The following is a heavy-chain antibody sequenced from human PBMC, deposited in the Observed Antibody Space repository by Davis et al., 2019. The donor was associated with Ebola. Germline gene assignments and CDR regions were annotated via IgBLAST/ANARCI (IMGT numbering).Heavy chain of an antibody. D-gene: IGHD6-19*01. CDR2: LNPNSGGT. V-gene: IGHV1-2*06. J-gene: IGHJ4*02. Sequence: ASVKVSCKASGYTFTGYYMHWVRQAPGQGLEWMGRLNPNSGGTNYAQKFQGRITMTRDTSISTVYMELTRLRSDDTAVYYCARESSGWSLEYDSWGQGTLVTVSS. CDR3: ARESSGWSLEYDS. CDR1: GYTFTGYY.